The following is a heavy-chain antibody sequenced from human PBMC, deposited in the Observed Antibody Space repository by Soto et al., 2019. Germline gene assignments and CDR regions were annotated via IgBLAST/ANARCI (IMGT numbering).Heavy chain of an antibody. V-gene: IGHV3-48*02. CDR1: GFTFSSYS. D-gene: IGHD6-13*01. Sequence: PVGSLRLSCAASGFTFSSYSMNWVRQAPGKGLEWVSYISSSSSTIYYADSVKGRFTISRDNAKNSLYLQMNSLRDEDTAVYYCARDRGSSWYNWFDPWGQGTLVTVSS. CDR3: ARDRGSSWYNWFDP. CDR2: ISSSSSTI. J-gene: IGHJ5*02.